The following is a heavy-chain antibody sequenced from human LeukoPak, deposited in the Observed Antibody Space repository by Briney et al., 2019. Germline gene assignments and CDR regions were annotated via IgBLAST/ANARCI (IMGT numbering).Heavy chain of an antibody. Sequence: GGTLRLSCAASGITFSSYGMSWVRQAPGKGLEWVSSISSTGGTTYYADSVKGRFTISRDNAKNSLYLQMNSLRVEDTALYYCAKDISVGSSWYYFGYWGQGTLVTVSS. J-gene: IGHJ4*02. CDR2: ISSTGGTT. D-gene: IGHD6-13*01. CDR3: AKDISVGSSWYYFGY. CDR1: GITFSSYG. V-gene: IGHV3-23*01.